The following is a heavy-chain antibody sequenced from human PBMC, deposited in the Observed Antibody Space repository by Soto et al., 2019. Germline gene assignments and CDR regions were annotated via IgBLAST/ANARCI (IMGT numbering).Heavy chain of an antibody. CDR2: IYHSGST. CDR3: ARGDTLIIGGNWFDP. D-gene: IGHD3-22*01. V-gene: IGHV4-4*02. J-gene: IGHJ5*02. CDR1: GGSISSSYW. Sequence: SETLSLTCAVSGGSISSSYWWSWVRQPPGKGLEWIGEIYHSGSTNYNTSLKSRVTISLATSKNQFSLKLNSVTAADTAVYYCARGDTLIIGGNWFDPWGQGTLVTVSS.